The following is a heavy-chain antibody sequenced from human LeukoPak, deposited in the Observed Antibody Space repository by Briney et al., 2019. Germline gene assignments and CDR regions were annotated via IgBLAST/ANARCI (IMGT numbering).Heavy chain of an antibody. J-gene: IGHJ4*02. D-gene: IGHD1-26*01. Sequence: PSETLSLTCTVSGGSISSYYWSWIRQPPGKGLEWIGYIYYSGSTNYNPSLKSRVTISVDTSKNQFSLKLSSVTAADTAVYYCARGEGHGSYYFDFWGQGTLVTVSS. CDR3: ARGEGHGSYYFDF. V-gene: IGHV4-59*01. CDR2: IYYSGST. CDR1: GGSISSYY.